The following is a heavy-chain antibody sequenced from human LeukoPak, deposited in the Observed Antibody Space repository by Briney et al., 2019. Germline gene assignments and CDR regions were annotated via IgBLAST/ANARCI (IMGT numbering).Heavy chain of an antibody. V-gene: IGHV3-30*02. CDR3: AKAPSVYSSSWYSHDY. Sequence: PGGSLRLSCAASGFTFSSYGMHWVRQAPGKGLEWVAFIRYDGSNKYYADSVKGRFTISRDNSKNMLYLQMNGLRAEDTAVYYCAKAPSVYSSSWYSHDYWGQGTLVTVSS. CDR2: IRYDGSNK. CDR1: GFTFSSYG. D-gene: IGHD6-13*01. J-gene: IGHJ4*02.